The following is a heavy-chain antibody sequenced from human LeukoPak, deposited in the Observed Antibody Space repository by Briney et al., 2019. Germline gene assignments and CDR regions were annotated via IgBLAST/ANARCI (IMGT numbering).Heavy chain of an antibody. J-gene: IGHJ3*02. Sequence: GGSLRLSCAATGFTVSNTGMSWVRQAPGKGLEWVSVIYSGGSTYYADSVMGRFTISRDNSKNTLYLQMNSLRAEDTAVYYCAMDCVRDCCDPFYICGQGTMVTVSS. CDR3: AMDCVRDCCDPFYI. CDR1: GFTVSNTG. CDR2: IYSGGST. D-gene: IGHD2-21*02. V-gene: IGHV3-53*01.